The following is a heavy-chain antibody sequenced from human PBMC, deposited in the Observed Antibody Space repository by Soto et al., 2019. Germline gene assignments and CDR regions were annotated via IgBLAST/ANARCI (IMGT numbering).Heavy chain of an antibody. J-gene: IGHJ4*02. CDR3: VKEGSGWSYLDH. CDR2: IYHSGSS. Sequence: QVQLQESGPGLVKPSGTLSLSCVVSSGSISSTNWWSWVRQPPGRGLEWIGAIYHSGSSNYNPSLRSRATISVDKSKNQFSLNLISVTAADTAVYFCVKEGSGWSYLDHWGQGILVTVSS. V-gene: IGHV4-4*02. CDR1: SGSISSTNW. D-gene: IGHD6-19*01.